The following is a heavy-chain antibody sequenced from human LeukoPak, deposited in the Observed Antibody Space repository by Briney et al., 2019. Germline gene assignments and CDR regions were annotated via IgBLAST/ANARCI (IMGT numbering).Heavy chain of an antibody. CDR2: IGTAGDT. J-gene: IGHJ5*02. V-gene: IGHV3-13*01. CDR3: ARGHMLTGYYNFAWFDP. CDR1: GFTFSSYD. Sequence: GGSLRLSCAASGFTFSSYDMHWVRQPTGKGLEWVSAIGTAGDTYYSHSVKGRFTISRENAKNSLYLHMNSLSAGDTAVYFCARGHMLTGYYNFAWFDPWGRGTLVTVSS. D-gene: IGHD3-9*01.